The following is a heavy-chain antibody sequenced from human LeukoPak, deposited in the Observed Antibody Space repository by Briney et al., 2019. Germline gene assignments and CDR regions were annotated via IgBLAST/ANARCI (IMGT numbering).Heavy chain of an antibody. CDR1: GYTFTSYG. J-gene: IGHJ6*02. CDR2: ISAYNGNT. D-gene: IGHD2-15*01. V-gene: IGHV1-18*01. CDR3: ARRPEVAVAATDGKDV. Sequence: ASVKVSCKASGYTFTSYGISWVRQAPGQGLEWMGWISAYNGNTNYAQKLQGRVTMTTDTSTSTAYMELRSLRSDDTAVYYCARRPEVAVAATDGKDVWGQGTTVTVSS.